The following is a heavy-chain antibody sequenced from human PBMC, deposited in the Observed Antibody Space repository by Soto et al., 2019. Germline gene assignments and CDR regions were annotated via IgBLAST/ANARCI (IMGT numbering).Heavy chain of an antibody. Sequence: QVQLVESGGGVVQPGKSLTLSCAASGFTFSSFAMHWVRQPPGKGLEWVAVVSFDGNRQYFSDSVKGRFTIFRDNSKNTVSLHMNSLRDDDSALYYYARRHREVPALIGDYFDYWGQGTLVTVSS. D-gene: IGHD2-2*01. J-gene: IGHJ4*02. CDR2: VSFDGNRQ. V-gene: IGHV3-30*04. CDR1: GFTFSSFA. CDR3: ARRHREVPALIGDYFDY.